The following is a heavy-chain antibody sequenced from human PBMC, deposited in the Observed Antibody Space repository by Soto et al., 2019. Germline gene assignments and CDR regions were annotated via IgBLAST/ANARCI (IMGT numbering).Heavy chain of an antibody. CDR3: ARQLPGDCFDP. D-gene: IGHD1-1*01. V-gene: IGHV1-18*01. CDR1: GYAFTTYA. CDR2: ISTYNGET. J-gene: IGHJ5*02. Sequence: QVHLVQSGTEVRKPGASVKVSCKASGYAFTTYAITWVRQAPGRGLEWMGGISTYNGETNYAQNLQGRVTMTTDTSTTTAYMELRSLRSDDTAVYYCARQLPGDCFDPWGQGTLVTVSS.